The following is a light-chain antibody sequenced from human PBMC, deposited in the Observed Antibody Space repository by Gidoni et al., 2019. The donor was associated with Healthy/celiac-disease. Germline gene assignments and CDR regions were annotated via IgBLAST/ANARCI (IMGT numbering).Light chain of an antibody. CDR2: AAS. CDR1: QSISSY. V-gene: IGKV1-39*01. J-gene: IGKJ2*01. Sequence: DIQMTQSPSSLSASVGDRVTIPCRASQSISSYLNWYQQKPGKAPKLLIYAASSLQSGVPSRFSGSGSGTDFTLTISSLQPEDFATYYCQQSYSTARTFGQGTKLEIK. CDR3: QQSYSTART.